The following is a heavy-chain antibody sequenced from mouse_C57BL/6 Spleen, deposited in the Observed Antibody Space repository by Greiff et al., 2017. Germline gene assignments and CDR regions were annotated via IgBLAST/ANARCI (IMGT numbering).Heavy chain of an antibody. CDR2: IRSKSNNYAT. D-gene: IGHD2-3*01. V-gene: IGHV10-1*01. J-gene: IGHJ3*01. CDR3: VSDGYYAWFAY. Sequence: EVKLVESGGGLVQPKGSLKLSCAASGFSFNTYAMNWVRQAPGKGLEWVARIRSKSNNYATYYADSVKDRFTISRDDSESMLYLQMNNLKTEDTAMDYCVSDGYYAWFAYWGQGTLVTVSA. CDR1: GFSFNTYA.